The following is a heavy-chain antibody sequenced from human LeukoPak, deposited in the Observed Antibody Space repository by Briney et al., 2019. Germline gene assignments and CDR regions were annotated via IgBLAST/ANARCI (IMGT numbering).Heavy chain of an antibody. Sequence: PSETLSPTCTVSGSSISSYYWSWIRQPPGKGLEWIGYIYYSGSTNYNPSLKSRVTISVDTSKNQFSLKLSSVTAADTAVYYCASVDYVWGSFYWGQGTLVTVSS. V-gene: IGHV4-59*01. CDR3: ASVDYVWGSFY. J-gene: IGHJ4*02. CDR2: IYYSGST. CDR1: GSSISSYY. D-gene: IGHD3-16*01.